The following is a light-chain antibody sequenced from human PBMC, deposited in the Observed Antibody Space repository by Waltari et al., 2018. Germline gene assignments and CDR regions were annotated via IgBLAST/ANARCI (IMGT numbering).Light chain of an antibody. CDR1: SSDVGGYNY. CDR2: DVS. CDR3: SSYTSSSTLEV. Sequence: QSALTQPASVSGSPGQSITISCTGTSSDVGGYNYVSWYQPHPGKAPKLMIYDVSNRPSGVSNRFSGSKSGNTASLTISGLQAEDEADYYCSSYTSSSTLEVFGGGTKLTVL. J-gene: IGLJ2*01. V-gene: IGLV2-14*03.